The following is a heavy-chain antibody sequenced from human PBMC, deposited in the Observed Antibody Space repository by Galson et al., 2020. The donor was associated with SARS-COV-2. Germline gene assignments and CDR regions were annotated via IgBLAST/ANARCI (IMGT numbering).Heavy chain of an antibody. D-gene: IGHD6-6*01. Sequence: ETSETLSLTCTVSGGSISSSSYYWGWIRQPPGKGLEWIGSIYYSGSTYYNPSLKRRVTISVDTSKNQFSLKLSSVTAADTAVYYCARLIGYLFYSSSFYFDYWGQGTLVTVSS. J-gene: IGHJ4*02. CDR2: IYYSGST. CDR1: GGSISSSSYY. V-gene: IGHV4-39*01. CDR3: ARLIGYLFYSSSFYFDY.